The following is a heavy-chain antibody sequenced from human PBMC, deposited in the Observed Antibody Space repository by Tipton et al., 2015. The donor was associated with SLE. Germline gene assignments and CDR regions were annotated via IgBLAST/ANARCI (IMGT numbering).Heavy chain of an antibody. CDR2: IHYSGTT. D-gene: IGHD1-26*01. Sequence: TLSLTCTVSGAYITSSNYYWSWIRQPPGKGLEWIGYIHYSGTTHDNPSLKSRVTMSVDMSKNQFSLRLTSVTAADTAVYYCARTLGAIAHTVYDAFDIWGQGKMVTVSS. CDR1: GAYITSSNYY. V-gene: IGHV4-61*01. J-gene: IGHJ3*02. CDR3: ARTLGAIAHTVYDAFDI.